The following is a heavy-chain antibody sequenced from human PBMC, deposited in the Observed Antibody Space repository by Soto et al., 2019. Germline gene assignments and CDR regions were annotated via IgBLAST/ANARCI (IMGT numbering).Heavy chain of an antibody. V-gene: IGHV4-59*01. CDR3: ARDPSGYGYVAFLDY. Sequence: SETLSLTCTVSGGSISSYYWSWIRQPPGKGLEWIGYIYYSGSTNYNPSLKSRVTISVDMPKNQFSLKLSSVTAADTAVYYCARDPSGYGYVAFLDYWGQGTLVTVSS. J-gene: IGHJ4*02. CDR2: IYYSGST. CDR1: GGSISSYY. D-gene: IGHD5-18*01.